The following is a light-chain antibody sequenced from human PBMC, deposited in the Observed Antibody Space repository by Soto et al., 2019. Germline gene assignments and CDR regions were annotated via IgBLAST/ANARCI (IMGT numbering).Light chain of an antibody. CDR1: SSDVGGYNY. Sequence: QSALTQPASVSGSPGQSITISCTGTSSDVGGYNYVSWYQQHPGKAPKLIIFDVNNRPSGVSNRFSGSKSGNTASLTISGLQTEDEADYYCSSYTSGGTGLLGGGTKVTVL. CDR2: DVN. CDR3: SSYTSGGTGL. J-gene: IGLJ2*01. V-gene: IGLV2-14*01.